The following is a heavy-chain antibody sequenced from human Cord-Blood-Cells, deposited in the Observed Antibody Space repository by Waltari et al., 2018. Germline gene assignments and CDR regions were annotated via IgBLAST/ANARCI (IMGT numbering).Heavy chain of an antibody. J-gene: IGHJ4*02. Sequence: QVQLVQSGADVKKPGASVKVACKVSGYTHTDFSLHWVRQAPEKGLELMGGFDPEDGETIYAQKFQGRVTMTEDTSTDTAYMELSSLRSEDTAVYYCATGIAAAATYFDYWGQGTLVTVSS. CDR1: GYTHTDFS. CDR3: ATGIAAAATYFDY. V-gene: IGHV1-24*01. D-gene: IGHD6-13*01. CDR2: FDPEDGET.